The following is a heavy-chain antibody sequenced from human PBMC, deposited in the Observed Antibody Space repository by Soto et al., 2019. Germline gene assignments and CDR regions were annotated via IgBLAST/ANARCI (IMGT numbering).Heavy chain of an antibody. V-gene: IGHV1-3*01. CDR3: AFFHCLAAAANFFYY. D-gene: IGHD6-13*01. J-gene: IGHJ4*02. Sequence: ASVKVSCKASGYTFSSYAMHWVRQAPGQRLEGMGWSNAGNGKTRYSQKFQGRVTITRDTAASTAYMELSSLRSEDTAVYYCAFFHCLAAAANFFYYWGQGTLVPVYS. CDR2: SNAGNGKT. CDR1: GYTFSSYA.